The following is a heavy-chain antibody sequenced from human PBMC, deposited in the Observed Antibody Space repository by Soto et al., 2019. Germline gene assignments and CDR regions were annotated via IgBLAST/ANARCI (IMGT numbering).Heavy chain of an antibody. CDR3: ARDQLGSYDY. CDR2: TRNNGNSYST. Sequence: EVQLVESGGGLVQPGESLRLSCAASGFTFSDHHLDWVRQAPGKGLEWVGGTRNNGNSYSTQYAASVKGRFTISRDDSKNSLFLQMNSLKTEDTAVYYCARDQLGSYDYWGQGTLVTVSS. J-gene: IGHJ4*02. CDR1: GFTFSDHH. D-gene: IGHD1-26*01. V-gene: IGHV3-72*01.